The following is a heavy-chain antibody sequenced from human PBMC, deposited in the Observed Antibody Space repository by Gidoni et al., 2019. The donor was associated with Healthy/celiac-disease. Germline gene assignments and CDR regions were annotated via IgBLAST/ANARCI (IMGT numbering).Heavy chain of an antibody. CDR2: INHSGST. CDR1: GGSFSGYY. D-gene: IGHD4-17*01. J-gene: IGHJ5*02. V-gene: IGHV4-34*01. CDR3: ARDYGDRPGWFDP. Sequence: QVQLQQWGAGPLKPSDTLSLPSAVSGGSFSGYYWTWTRQPPGKGLEWIGEINHSGSTNYNPSLKSRVTISVDTSKNQFSLKLSAVTAADTAVYYCARDYGDRPGWFDPWGQGTLVTVSS.